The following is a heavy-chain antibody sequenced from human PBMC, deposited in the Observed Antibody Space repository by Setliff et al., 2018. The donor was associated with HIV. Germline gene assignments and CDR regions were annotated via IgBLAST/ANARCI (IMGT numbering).Heavy chain of an antibody. CDR3: TRDYAYDWNAVMDV. Sequence: GGSLRLSCAASGFTFSNYGMQWVRQAPGKGLEWVSGISGSGGSTYYADSVKGRFTISRDNSKNTLYLQMNSLRAEDTAVYYCTRDYAYDWNAVMDVWGKGTTVTVSS. CDR2: ISGSGGST. J-gene: IGHJ6*03. V-gene: IGHV3-23*01. D-gene: IGHD1-20*01. CDR1: GFTFSNYG.